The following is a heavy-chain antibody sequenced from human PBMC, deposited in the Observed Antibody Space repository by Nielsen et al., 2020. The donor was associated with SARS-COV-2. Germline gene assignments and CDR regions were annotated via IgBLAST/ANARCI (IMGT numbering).Heavy chain of an antibody. D-gene: IGHD3-9*01. J-gene: IGHJ4*02. CDR1: GASMSSGDYH. CDR3: ARRYYNVLAGFSPQHVDS. Sequence: SETLSLTCTVSGASMSSGDYHWSWVRQTPGKGLEWLAFISHSGITYYNPSLKSRVIISQDTSKHQFYLKVPSVTAADTAVYFCARRYYNVLAGFSPQHVDSWGQGTLVTVSS. CDR2: ISHSGIT. V-gene: IGHV4-30-4*01.